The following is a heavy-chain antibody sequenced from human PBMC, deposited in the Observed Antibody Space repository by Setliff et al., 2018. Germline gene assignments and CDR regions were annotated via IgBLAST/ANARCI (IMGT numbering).Heavy chain of an antibody. V-gene: IGHV4-38-2*01. CDR2: IYYRGST. CDR1: GYSISSGYN. D-gene: IGHD7-27*01. CDR3: ATLTGDRGVDY. J-gene: IGHJ4*02. Sequence: SETLSLTCAVSGYSISSGYNWGWIRQPPGKGLEWIASIYYRGSTSYNSSLKSRVSISVDTSKNQFSLNLNSVTAADTAVYYCATLTGDRGVDYWGQGRLVTASS.